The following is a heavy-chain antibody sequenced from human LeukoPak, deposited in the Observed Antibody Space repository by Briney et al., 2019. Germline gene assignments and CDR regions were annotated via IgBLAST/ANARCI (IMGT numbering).Heavy chain of an antibody. Sequence: ASVKVSCKASGYTFTGYYMHWVRQAPGQGLEWMGWINPNSSGTNYAQKFQGRVTMTRDTSISTAYMELSRLRSDDTAVYYCARDHGDYTTDANDYWGQGTLVTVSS. J-gene: IGHJ4*02. CDR3: ARDHGDYTTDANDY. CDR1: GYTFTGYY. D-gene: IGHD4-17*01. CDR2: INPNSSGT. V-gene: IGHV1-2*02.